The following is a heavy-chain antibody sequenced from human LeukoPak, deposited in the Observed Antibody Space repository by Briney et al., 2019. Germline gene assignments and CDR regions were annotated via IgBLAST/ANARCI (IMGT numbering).Heavy chain of an antibody. CDR3: ASFHDYSNYAHFDN. CDR2: IYHNGRT. J-gene: IGHJ4*02. V-gene: IGHV4-38-2*02. Sequence: SETLSLTCTVSGYSISTGYYWGWIRQPPGRGLEWIGTIYHNGRTCYNPSLRSRVTVSVDTSKNQFSLKLTSVTAADTAVYYCASFHDYSNYAHFDNWGQGTLVTVSS. CDR1: GYSISTGYY. D-gene: IGHD4-11*01.